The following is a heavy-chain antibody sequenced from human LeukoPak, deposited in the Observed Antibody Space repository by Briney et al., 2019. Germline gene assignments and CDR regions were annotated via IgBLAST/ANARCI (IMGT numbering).Heavy chain of an antibody. D-gene: IGHD5-24*01. J-gene: IGHJ4*02. CDR1: GGSISSGGYS. V-gene: IGHV4-30-2*01. Sequence: SETLSLTCAVSGGSISSGGYSWSWIPQPPGKGLEWIGYIYHSGSTYYNPSLKSRVTISVDRSKNQFSLKLSSVTAADTAVYYCARAPIRSAPFDYWGQGTLVTVSS. CDR2: IYHSGST. CDR3: ARAPIRSAPFDY.